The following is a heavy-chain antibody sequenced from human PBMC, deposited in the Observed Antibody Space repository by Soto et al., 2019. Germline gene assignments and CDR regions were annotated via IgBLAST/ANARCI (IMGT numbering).Heavy chain of an antibody. Sequence: QVQLQESGPGLVKPSETLSLTCTVSGDSVSSGSYYWSWIRQPPGKGLECIGYIYYSGSTNYNPSLKSRVSISVDTSKNQFCLKLSSVTAADTAVYYCARGGGGTASFDSWGQGTLVTVSS. J-gene: IGHJ4*02. CDR3: ARGGGGTASFDS. CDR1: GDSVSSGSYY. V-gene: IGHV4-61*01. D-gene: IGHD5-18*01. CDR2: IYYSGST.